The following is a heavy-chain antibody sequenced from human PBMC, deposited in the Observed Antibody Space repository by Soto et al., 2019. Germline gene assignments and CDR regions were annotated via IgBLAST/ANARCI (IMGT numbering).Heavy chain of an antibody. Sequence: SETLSLTCTVSGGSIRSYYLSWIRQPPGKGLEWIGYIYYSGSTNYNPSPRSRVTISVDTSKNQFSLKLSSATPADTAVYYCARDRLVGATTSWFDPWGQGTLVTVSS. CDR1: GGSIRSYY. CDR3: ARDRLVGATTSWFDP. CDR2: IYYSGST. V-gene: IGHV4-59*01. D-gene: IGHD1-26*01. J-gene: IGHJ5*02.